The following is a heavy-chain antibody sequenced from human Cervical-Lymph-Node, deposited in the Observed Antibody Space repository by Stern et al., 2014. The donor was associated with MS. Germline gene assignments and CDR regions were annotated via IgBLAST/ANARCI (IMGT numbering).Heavy chain of an antibody. CDR3: ARDWGYGDYFDY. CDR2: INAGNGNT. V-gene: IGHV1-3*01. J-gene: IGHJ4*02. CDR1: GYTFTSYA. D-gene: IGHD4-17*01. Sequence: QVQLVQSGAEVKKPGASVKVSCKASGYTFTSYAMHWVRQAPGQGLEWMGWINAGNGNTKYSQKFQGRVTITRDTSASTAYMELSSLRSEDTAVYYCARDWGYGDYFDYWGQGTLVTVSS.